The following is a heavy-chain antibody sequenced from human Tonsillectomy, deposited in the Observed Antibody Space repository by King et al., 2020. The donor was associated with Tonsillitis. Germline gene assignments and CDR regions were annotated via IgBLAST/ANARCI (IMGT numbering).Heavy chain of an antibody. V-gene: IGHV2-5*01. Sequence: TLKESGPTLVKPTQTLTLTCTFSGFSLSTSGVGVGWIRQPPGKALEWLALIYWNDDKRYSPSLKSRLTITKYTSKNQVFLTLTNMDPVDTATYYCAHRATRSLPVCYVRSGYPYWYFYLWGRGTLVSVSS. CDR3: AHRATRSLPVCYVRSGYPYWYFYL. CDR1: GFSLSTSGVG. CDR2: IYWNDDK. J-gene: IGHJ2*01. D-gene: IGHD3-22*01.